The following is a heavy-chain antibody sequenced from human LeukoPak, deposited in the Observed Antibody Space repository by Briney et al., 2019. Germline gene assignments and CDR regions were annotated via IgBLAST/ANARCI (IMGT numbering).Heavy chain of an antibody. CDR1: GFTFGSYN. Sequence: GGSLRLSCAASGFTFGSYNMNWVRQAPGKGLEWVSYIISSSSTIKYADSVKGRFTISRDNAKNSLYLQMNSLRAEDTAVYYCASGVGGGYCRSSSCPYYDYSYYMDVWGKGTTVTVSS. J-gene: IGHJ6*03. CDR2: IISSSSTI. CDR3: ASGVGGGYCRSSSCPYYDYSYYMDV. D-gene: IGHD2-2*01. V-gene: IGHV3-48*04.